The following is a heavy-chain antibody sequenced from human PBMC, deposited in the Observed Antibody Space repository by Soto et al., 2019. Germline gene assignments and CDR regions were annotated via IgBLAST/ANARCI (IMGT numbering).Heavy chain of an antibody. CDR2: IIPIFGTA. D-gene: IGHD5-12*01. CDR3: ARVPYSGYDWGEVDY. CDR1: GGTFSSYA. J-gene: IGHJ4*02. Sequence: QVQLVQSGAEVKKPGSSVKVSCKASGGTFSSYAISWVRQAPGQGLEWMGGIIPIFGTANYAQKFQGRVTISADESTSTANMELSSLRSEETAVYYCARVPYSGYDWGEVDYWGQGTLVTVSS. V-gene: IGHV1-69*12.